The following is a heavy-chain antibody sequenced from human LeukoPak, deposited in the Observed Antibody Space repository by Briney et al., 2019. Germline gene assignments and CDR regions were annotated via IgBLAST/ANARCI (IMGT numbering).Heavy chain of an antibody. V-gene: IGHV4-34*01. J-gene: IGHJ5*02. CDR1: VGSLSGYY. CDR3: ARHVEYSQVPWFDP. D-gene: IGHD5-18*01. Sequence: PSETLSLTCALYVGSLSGYYWSGIRQPPGEGLECVGEINHSGSTNSQPSLKTRVTISVDTSKNQFSLKLSSVTAADTAVYYCARHVEYSQVPWFDPWGQGTLVTVSS. CDR2: INHSGST.